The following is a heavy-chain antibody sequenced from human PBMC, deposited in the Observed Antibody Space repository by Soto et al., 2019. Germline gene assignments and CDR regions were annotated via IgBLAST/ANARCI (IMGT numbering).Heavy chain of an antibody. Sequence: QVQLQESGPGLVKPSQTLSLTCTVSGGSISSGGYYWSWIRQHPGKGLEWIGYIYYSGSTYYNPSLKSRVTRSVDTSKNQFSLKLSSVTAADTAVYYCARSAIVVVTAYFDYWGQGTLVTVSS. CDR2: IYYSGST. D-gene: IGHD2-21*02. J-gene: IGHJ4*02. CDR3: ARSAIVVVTAYFDY. CDR1: GGSISSGGYY. V-gene: IGHV4-31*03.